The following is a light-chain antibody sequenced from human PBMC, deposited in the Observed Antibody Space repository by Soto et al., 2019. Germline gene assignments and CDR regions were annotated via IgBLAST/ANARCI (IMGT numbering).Light chain of an antibody. CDR2: LNSDGSH. Sequence: QTVVTQSPSASASLGAPVKLTCTLSSGHSSYAIAWHQQQPEKGPRYLMKLNSDGSHSKGDGIPDRFSGSSSGAERYLTISSLQSEDEADYYCQTWGTGIRVFGGGTPLTVL. J-gene: IGLJ3*02. CDR3: QTWGTGIRV. CDR1: SGHSSYA. V-gene: IGLV4-69*01.